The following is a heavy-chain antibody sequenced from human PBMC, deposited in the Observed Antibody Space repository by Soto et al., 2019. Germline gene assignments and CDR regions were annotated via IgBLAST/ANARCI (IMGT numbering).Heavy chain of an antibody. CDR3: VRDYYDTNGYPNTFDM. V-gene: IGHV3-21*01. CDR1: GFTFSSYG. CDR2: IGSRTSDI. Sequence: PGGSLRLSCAASGFTFSSYGMHWVRQAPGKGLEWVSFIGSRTSDIYYADSVKGRFTISRDNAKNSLYLDLTRLRAEDTAVYFCVRDYYDTNGYPNTFDMWGQGTMVTVSS. J-gene: IGHJ3*02. D-gene: IGHD3-16*01.